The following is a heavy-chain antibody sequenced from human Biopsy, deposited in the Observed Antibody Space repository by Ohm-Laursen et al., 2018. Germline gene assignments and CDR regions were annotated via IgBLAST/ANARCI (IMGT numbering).Heavy chain of an antibody. V-gene: IGHV4-31*03. J-gene: IGHJ4*02. D-gene: IGHD5-12*01. CDR3: ARLGSGDYFPTFFDF. CDR2: IFYSANT. CDR1: GVSINGGRYY. Sequence: TLSLTCTVSGVSINGGRYYWNWIRHHPGKGLEWIGNIFYSANTYYNPSLKSRVTISADTSKNQFSLKLSSVTAADTAVYYCARLGSGDYFPTFFDFWGQGALVTVSS.